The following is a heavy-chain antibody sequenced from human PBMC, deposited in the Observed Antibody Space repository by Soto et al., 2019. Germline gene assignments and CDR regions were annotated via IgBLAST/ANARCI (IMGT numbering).Heavy chain of an antibody. CDR2: VKDGGST. Sequence: QVQLQQWGAGLLKPSETLSLTCTVNGGSLTGYYWSWIRQPPGKGLEWIGEVKDGGSTNYSPSLRGRASISADTSKNHFSLRLNSVTAADTAVYFCARGQEGIVATHWAQGALVTVSS. CDR1: GGSLTGYY. V-gene: IGHV4-34*01. CDR3: ARGQEGIVATH. D-gene: IGHD5-12*01. J-gene: IGHJ4*02.